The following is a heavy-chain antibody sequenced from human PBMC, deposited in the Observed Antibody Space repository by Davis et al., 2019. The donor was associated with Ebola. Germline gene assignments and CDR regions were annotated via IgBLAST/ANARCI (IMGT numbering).Heavy chain of an antibody. CDR3: ARRRASDTTDY. D-gene: IGHD1-14*01. J-gene: IGHJ4*02. CDR2: IYPGDSDT. V-gene: IGHV5-51*01. Sequence: GESLKISCKGSGYSFTSYWIGWVRQMPGKGLEWMGIIYPGDSDTRYSPSFQGQVTISADKSITTVYLQWSILKASDTAMYYCARRRASDTTDYWGQGTLVTVSS. CDR1: GYSFTSYW.